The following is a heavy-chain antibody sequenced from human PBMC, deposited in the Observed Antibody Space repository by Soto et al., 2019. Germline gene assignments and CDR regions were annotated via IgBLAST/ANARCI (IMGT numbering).Heavy chain of an antibody. CDR2: ISYDGSNK. CDR1: GFTFSSYA. V-gene: IGHV3-30-3*01. Sequence: GGSLRLSCAASGFTFSSYAMHWVRQAPGKGLEWVAVISYDGSNKYYADSVKGRFTISRDNSKNTLYLQMNSLRAEDTAVYYCARGVQVSSGYYPYWGQGTLVTVSS. CDR3: ARGVQVSSGYYPY. J-gene: IGHJ4*02. D-gene: IGHD3-22*01.